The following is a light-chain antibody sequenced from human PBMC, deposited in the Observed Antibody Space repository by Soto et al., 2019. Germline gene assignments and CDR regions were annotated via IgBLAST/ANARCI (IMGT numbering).Light chain of an antibody. CDR1: SSDVGVYNY. J-gene: IGLJ2*01. Sequence: QSALTQPPSASGSPGQSVTISCTGTSSDVGVYNYVSWYQQHPGKAPKLMIYEVSKRPSGVPDRFSGSKSGNTAFLTVSGLQAEDEADYYCSSYAGSNNFVVFGGGTKLTVL. CDR2: EVS. CDR3: SSYAGSNNFVV. V-gene: IGLV2-8*01.